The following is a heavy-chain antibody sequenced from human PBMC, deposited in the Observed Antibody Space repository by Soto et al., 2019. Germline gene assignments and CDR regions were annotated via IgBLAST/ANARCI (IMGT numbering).Heavy chain of an antibody. Sequence: PSETLSLTCTVSGGSVSSGSYYWSWIRQPPGKGLEWIGYIYYSGSTNYNPSLKSRVTISVDTSKNQFSLKLSSVTAADTAVYYCARCFGVWGSYRYFDYWGQGTLVTVS. V-gene: IGHV4-61*01. D-gene: IGHD3-16*02. CDR3: ARCFGVWGSYRYFDY. J-gene: IGHJ4*02. CDR1: GGSVSSGSYY. CDR2: IYYSGST.